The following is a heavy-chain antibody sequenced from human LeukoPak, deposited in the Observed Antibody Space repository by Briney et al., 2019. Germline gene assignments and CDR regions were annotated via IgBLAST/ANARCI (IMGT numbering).Heavy chain of an antibody. CDR2: VSYTGDA. V-gene: IGHV4-59*01. J-gene: IGHJ4*02. Sequence: SETLSLTCTVPGGAISSYYWSWIRQPPGKGLEWIGYVSYTGDASQNPSLRGRVTMSVDTSNNQVSLELSSVTAADTAVYYCARGWNYGDYWGQGTLVTVSS. D-gene: IGHD3-3*01. CDR3: ARGWNYGDY. CDR1: GGAISSYY.